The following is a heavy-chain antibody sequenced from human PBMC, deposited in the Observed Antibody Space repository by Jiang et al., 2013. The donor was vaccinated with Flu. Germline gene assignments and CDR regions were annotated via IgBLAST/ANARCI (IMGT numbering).Heavy chain of an antibody. Sequence: SGAEVKKPGSSVKVSCKASGGTFSSYTISWVRQAPGQGLEWMGRIIPILGIANYAQKFQGRVTITADKSTSTAYMELSSLRSEDTAVYYCAIVYYYYYGMDVWGQGTTVTVSS. CDR1: GGTFSSYT. V-gene: IGHV1-69*04. J-gene: IGHJ6*02. CDR2: IIPILGIA. CDR3: AIVYYYYYGMDV.